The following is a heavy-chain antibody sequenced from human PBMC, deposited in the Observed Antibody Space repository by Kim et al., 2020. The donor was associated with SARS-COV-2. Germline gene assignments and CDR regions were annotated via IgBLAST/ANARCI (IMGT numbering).Heavy chain of an antibody. CDR3: ARASYSYGFYYYYYGMDV. J-gene: IGHJ6*02. V-gene: IGHV3-33*01. D-gene: IGHD5-18*01. CDR1: GFTFSSYG. CDR2: IWYDGSNK. Sequence: GGSLRLSCAASGFTFSSYGMHWVRQAPGKGLEWVAVIWYDGSNKYYADSVKGRFTISRDNSKNTLYLQMNSLRAEDTAVYYCARASYSYGFYYYYYGMDVWGQGTTVTVSS.